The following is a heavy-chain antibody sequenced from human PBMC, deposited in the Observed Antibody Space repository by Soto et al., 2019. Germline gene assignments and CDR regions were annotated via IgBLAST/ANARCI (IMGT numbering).Heavy chain of an antibody. CDR2: LNEDGRVT. Sequence: EVQLVESGGGLVQPGGSLRLSCAASEFTFSSFWMGWVRQAPRKGLEWVANLNEDGRVTHYVDSVKGRFTISRDNAKNSLFLQMNSLRGEDTAVYYCVSDPAAIGRYCSGGVCLPLLGGQGTLVTVSS. J-gene: IGHJ4*02. D-gene: IGHD2-15*01. CDR1: EFTFSSFW. V-gene: IGHV3-7*01. CDR3: VSDPAAIGRYCSGGVCLPLL.